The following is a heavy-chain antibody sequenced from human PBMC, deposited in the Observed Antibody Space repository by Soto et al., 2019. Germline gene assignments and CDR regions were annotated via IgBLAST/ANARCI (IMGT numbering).Heavy chain of an antibody. V-gene: IGHV4-39*01. Sequence: SETLSLTCTVSGGSVSSSSYYWGWIRQPPGKGLEWIGSIYYSGSTYYNPSLKSRVTISVDTSKNQFSLKLSSVTAADTAVYYCASRLTDGYGMDVWGQGTTVTVS. CDR3: ASRLTDGYGMDV. J-gene: IGHJ6*02. CDR1: GGSVSSSSYY. CDR2: IYYSGST.